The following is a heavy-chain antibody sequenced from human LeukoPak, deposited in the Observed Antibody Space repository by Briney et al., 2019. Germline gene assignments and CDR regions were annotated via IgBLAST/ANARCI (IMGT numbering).Heavy chain of an antibody. CDR3: ATCGYTYGLYFDY. D-gene: IGHD5-18*01. J-gene: IGHJ4*02. CDR1: GITFSSYT. V-gene: IGHV3-48*01. CDR2: ISSSGSTI. Sequence: PGGSLRLSCAASGITFSSYTMTWVRQAPGKGLEWVSYISSSGSTIYYADSVKGRFTISRDNAKNSLYLQMNSLRAEDTAVYYCATCGYTYGLYFDYWGQGTLVTVSS.